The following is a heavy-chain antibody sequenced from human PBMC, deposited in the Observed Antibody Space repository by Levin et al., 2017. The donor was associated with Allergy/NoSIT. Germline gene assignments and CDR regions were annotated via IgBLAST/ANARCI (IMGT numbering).Heavy chain of an antibody. J-gene: IGHJ4*01. CDR2: IKTDGSTT. Sequence: GESLKISCATSGFTFSSYWMHWVRQTPGKGLVWVSRIKTDGSTTNYADSVKGRFTISRDNAKNTLYLQMNSLRVEDTAVYYCARGYFESSAYTYGGWGHGTLVSVSS. D-gene: IGHD3-16*01. CDR3: ARGYFESSAYTYGG. V-gene: IGHV3-74*01. CDR1: GFTFSSYW.